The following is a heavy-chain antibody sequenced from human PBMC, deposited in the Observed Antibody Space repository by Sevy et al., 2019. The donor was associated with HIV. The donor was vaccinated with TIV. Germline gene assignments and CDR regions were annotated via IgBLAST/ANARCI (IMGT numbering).Heavy chain of an antibody. D-gene: IGHD3-22*01. J-gene: IGHJ4*02. CDR2: IIPIFGTA. CDR3: ARDVGHYYDDSSGYAYFDY. V-gene: IGHV1-69*13. CDR1: GGTFSSYA. Sequence: ASVKVSCKASGGTFSSYAISWVRQAPGQGLEWMGGIIPIFGTANYAQKFQGRVTITADESTSTAYMELSSLRSEDTAVYYCARDVGHYYDDSSGYAYFDYWGQGTLVTVSS.